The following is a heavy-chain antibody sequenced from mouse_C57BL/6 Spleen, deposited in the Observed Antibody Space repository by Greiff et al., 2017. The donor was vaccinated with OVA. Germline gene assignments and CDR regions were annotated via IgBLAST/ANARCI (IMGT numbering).Heavy chain of an antibody. V-gene: IGHV5-12*01. CDR3: ARRYYGNLIGDAMDY. D-gene: IGHD2-1*01. Sequence: EVMLVESGGGLVQPGGSLKLSCAASGFTFSDYYMYWVRQTPEKRLEWVAYISNGGGSTYYPDTVKGRFTISRDNAKNTLYLQMSRLKSEDTAMYYCARRYYGNLIGDAMDYWGQGTSVTVSS. J-gene: IGHJ4*01. CDR1: GFTFSDYY. CDR2: ISNGGGST.